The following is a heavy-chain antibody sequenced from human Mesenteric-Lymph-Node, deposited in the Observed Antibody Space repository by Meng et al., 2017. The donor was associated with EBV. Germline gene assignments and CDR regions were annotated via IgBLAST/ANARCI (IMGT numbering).Heavy chain of an antibody. J-gene: IGHJ4*02. Sequence: QVQLQESGPGLVKPSDTLSLTCNVSGGSINSFYWSWIRQPPGKGLEWIGYIYHSGSTNYNPSLKSRVTMSVDTSKNQFSLRLTSLTAADTAIYYCAGRGFYTLFDYWGQGTLVTVSS. D-gene: IGHD3-3*01. V-gene: IGHV4-59*03. CDR1: GGSINSFY. CDR3: AGRGFYTLFDY. CDR2: IYHSGST.